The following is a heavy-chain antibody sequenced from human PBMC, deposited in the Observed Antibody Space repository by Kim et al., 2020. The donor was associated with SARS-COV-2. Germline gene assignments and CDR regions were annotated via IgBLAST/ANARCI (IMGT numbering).Heavy chain of an antibody. Sequence: GGSLRLSCAASGFTFSSYAMHWVRQAPGKGLEWVAVIWYDGSNKYYADSVKGRFTISRDNSKNTLYLQMNSLRAEDTAVYYCAKAGGDGSGSYYPEIDYWGQGTLVTVSS. J-gene: IGHJ4*02. CDR2: IWYDGSNK. V-gene: IGHV3-33*06. D-gene: IGHD3-10*01. CDR3: AKAGGDGSGSYYPEIDY. CDR1: GFTFSSYA.